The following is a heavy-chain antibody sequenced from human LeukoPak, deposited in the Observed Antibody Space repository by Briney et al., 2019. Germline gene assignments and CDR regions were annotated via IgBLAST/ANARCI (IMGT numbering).Heavy chain of an antibody. CDR2: MNPNSGRT. D-gene: IGHD6-19*01. V-gene: IGHV1-8*01. CDR3: ARSLRGWYKDY. J-gene: IGHJ4*02. CDR1: GYTFTNCD. Sequence: ASVKVCCKASGYTFTNCDINWVRQATGQGLEWMGWMNPNSGRTAYARKFQGRVTMTRDTSISTVYMELSSLRSEDTAVYYCARSLRGWYKDYWGQGTLVTVSS.